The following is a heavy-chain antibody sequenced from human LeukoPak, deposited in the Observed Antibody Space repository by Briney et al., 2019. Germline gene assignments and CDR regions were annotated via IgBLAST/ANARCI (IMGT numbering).Heavy chain of an antibody. Sequence: PSETLSLTCAVYGGSFSGYYCSWIRQPPGKGLEWIGEINHSGSTNYNPSLKSRVTISVDTSKNQFSLKLSSVTAADTAVYYCARGAKYYDFWSGSRGNWFDPWGQGTLVTVSS. CDR3: ARGAKYYDFWSGSRGNWFDP. J-gene: IGHJ5*02. CDR2: INHSGST. CDR1: GGSFSGYY. D-gene: IGHD3-3*01. V-gene: IGHV4-34*01.